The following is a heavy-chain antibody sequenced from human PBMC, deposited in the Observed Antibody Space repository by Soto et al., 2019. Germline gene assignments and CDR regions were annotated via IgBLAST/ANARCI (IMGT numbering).Heavy chain of an antibody. V-gene: IGHV3-30*18. CDR1: GFTFSSYG. Sequence: QVQLVESGGGVVQPGRSLRLSCAASGFTFSSYGMHWVRQAPGKGLEWVAVISYDGSNKYYADSVKGRFTISRDNSKNTLYLQMNSLRAEDTAVYYCAKERSPEGSPYYFDYWGQGTLVTVSS. J-gene: IGHJ4*02. CDR3: AKERSPEGSPYYFDY. CDR2: ISYDGSNK.